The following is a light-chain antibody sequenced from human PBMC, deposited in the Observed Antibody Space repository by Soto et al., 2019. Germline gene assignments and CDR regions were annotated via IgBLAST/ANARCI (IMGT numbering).Light chain of an antibody. Sequence: EIVMTQSPATLSVSPGERATLSCRASQSMSSNLAWYQQRPGQAPRLLIYGASTRSTGIPARFSGSGSGTDFTLTISSLQSEDFEVYYCQQYNKGPVTFGQGTKVDIK. CDR3: QQYNKGPVT. V-gene: IGKV3-15*01. CDR1: QSMSSN. CDR2: GAS. J-gene: IGKJ1*01.